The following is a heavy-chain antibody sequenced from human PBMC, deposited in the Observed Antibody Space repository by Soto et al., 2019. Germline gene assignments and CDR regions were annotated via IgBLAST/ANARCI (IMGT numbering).Heavy chain of an antibody. J-gene: IGHJ3*02. D-gene: IGHD1-26*01. Sequence: SETLSLTCAVSGYSISSGYYWGWIRQPPGKGLEWIGSIYHSGSTYYNPSLKSRVTISVDTSKNQFSLKLSSVTAADTAVYYCARDAGGSYLNDAFDIWGQGTMVT. V-gene: IGHV4-38-2*02. CDR2: IYHSGST. CDR1: GYSISSGYY. CDR3: ARDAGGSYLNDAFDI.